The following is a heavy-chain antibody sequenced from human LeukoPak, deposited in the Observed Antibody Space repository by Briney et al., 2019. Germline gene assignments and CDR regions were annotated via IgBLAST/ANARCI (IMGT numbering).Heavy chain of an antibody. J-gene: IGHJ6*02. CDR3: ARDKRSYSYHYYYGMDV. CDR1: GFTFSSYA. V-gene: IGHV3-33*08. CDR2: IWYDGSNK. D-gene: IGHD3-16*01. Sequence: PGGSLRLSCAASGFTFSSYAMSWVRQAPGKGLEWVAVIWYDGSNKYYADSVKGRFTISRDNSKNTLYLQMNSLRAEDTAVYYCARDKRSYSYHYYYGMDVWGQGTTVTVSS.